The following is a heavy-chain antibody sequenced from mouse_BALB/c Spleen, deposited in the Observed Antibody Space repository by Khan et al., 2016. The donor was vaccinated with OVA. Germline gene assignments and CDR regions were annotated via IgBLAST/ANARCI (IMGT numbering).Heavy chain of an antibody. J-gene: IGHJ3*01. Sequence: QVQLQQSGAELVKPGASVKLSCKTSGYTFTSYWIQWVKQRPGQGLGWFGQIFPGTGTTYYNQTFKGKATLTVDTSSSTPYLQLSSLTSEDSAVYFCARGYFGNYEFVYWGQGTLVTVSP. CDR3: ARGYFGNYEFVY. D-gene: IGHD2-1*01. V-gene: IGHV1S132*01. CDR2: IFPGTGTT. CDR1: GYTFTSYW.